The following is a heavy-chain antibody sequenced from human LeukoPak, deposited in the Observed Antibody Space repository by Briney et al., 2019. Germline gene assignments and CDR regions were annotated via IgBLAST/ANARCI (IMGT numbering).Heavy chain of an antibody. CDR3: ARGVVAQRSYYYYMDV. D-gene: IGHD2-15*01. Sequence: SETLSLTCTVSGGSISSSSYYWGWIRQPPGKGLEWIGSIYYSGSTYYNPSLKSRVTISVDTSKNQFSLKLSSVTAADTAVYYCARGVVAQRSYYYYMDVWGKGTTVTVSS. J-gene: IGHJ6*03. V-gene: IGHV4-39*07. CDR1: GGSISSSSYY. CDR2: IYYSGST.